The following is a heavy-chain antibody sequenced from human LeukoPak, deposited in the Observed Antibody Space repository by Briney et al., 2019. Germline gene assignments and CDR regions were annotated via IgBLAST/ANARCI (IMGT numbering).Heavy chain of an antibody. V-gene: IGHV3-21*01. CDR2: ISSRSRYI. J-gene: IGHJ4*02. Sequence: GGFLRLSCAASGFTFSSYSMNWVRQAPGKGLEWGASISSRSRYIYYADSVKGRFTISRDNAKNSLYLQVNSLRAEDTAVYYCARGSKVPGYYGSGSYYRIWGQGTLVTVSS. CDR1: GFTFSSYS. CDR3: ARGSKVPGYYGSGSYYRI. D-gene: IGHD3-10*01.